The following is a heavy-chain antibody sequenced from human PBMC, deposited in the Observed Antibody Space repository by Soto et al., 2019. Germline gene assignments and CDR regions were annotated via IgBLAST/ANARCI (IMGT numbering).Heavy chain of an antibody. CDR2: INEDGSKR. Sequence: EVQLVEAGGGLVQSGGSLRLSCLASGFSLTPYWMSWVRQTPGKGLEWVAKINEDGSKRDYMESVEGRFTISRDNAKNSVSLQMDSLRVDDTAMYYCTRWDGRCSGGSCFFDSWGQGTLVTVYS. CDR1: GFSLTPYW. CDR3: TRWDGRCSGGSCFFDS. V-gene: IGHV3-7*01. D-gene: IGHD2-15*01. J-gene: IGHJ4*02.